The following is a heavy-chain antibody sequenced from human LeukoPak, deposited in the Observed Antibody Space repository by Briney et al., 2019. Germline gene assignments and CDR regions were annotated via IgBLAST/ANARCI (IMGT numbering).Heavy chain of an antibody. CDR1: GYTFTSYD. D-gene: IGHD6-19*01. Sequence: ASVKVSCKASGYTFTSYDINWVRQATGQGLEWMGWMNPNSGNTGYAQKFQGRGTMTRNTSISTAYMELSSLRSEDTAVYYCARGHQFGYSSGWPPYNWFDPWGQGTLVTVSS. CDR2: MNPNSGNT. V-gene: IGHV1-8*01. J-gene: IGHJ5*02. CDR3: ARGHQFGYSSGWPPYNWFDP.